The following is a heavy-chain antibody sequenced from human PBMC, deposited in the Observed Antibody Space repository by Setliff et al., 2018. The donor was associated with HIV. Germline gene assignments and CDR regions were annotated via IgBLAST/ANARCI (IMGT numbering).Heavy chain of an antibody. CDR3: ARRDVSPLWFGQFDY. CDR2: IYSSGST. V-gene: IGHV4-61*02. J-gene: IGHJ4*02. D-gene: IGHD3-10*01. CDR1: GDSISSGTYY. Sequence: SETLSLTCTVSGDSISSGTYYWSWIRQPAGKGLEWIGRIYSSGSTNYNPSLESRVTISVDTSKNQFSLKLDSVTAADTAVYYCARRDVSPLWFGQFDYWGRGALVTVSS.